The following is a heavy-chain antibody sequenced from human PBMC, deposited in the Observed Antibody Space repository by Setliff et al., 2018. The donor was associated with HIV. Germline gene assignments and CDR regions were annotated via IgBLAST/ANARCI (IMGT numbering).Heavy chain of an antibody. D-gene: IGHD3-10*01. CDR2: ITPIFGTP. Sequence: VKVSCKASGGTFSRNAISWVRQAPGQGLEWIGGITPIFGTPKYAQKFQGRVTITADESRSTAYLELSSLRSEDTAVYYCATAGEMATIGYSYYYMGVWGKGTTVTVS. CDR3: ATAGEMATIGYSYYYMGV. V-gene: IGHV1-69*01. J-gene: IGHJ6*03. CDR1: GGTFSRNA.